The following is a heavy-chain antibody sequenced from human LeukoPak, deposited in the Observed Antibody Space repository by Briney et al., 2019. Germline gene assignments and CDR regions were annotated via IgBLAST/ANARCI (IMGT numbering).Heavy chain of an antibody. CDR2: IIPIFGTA. D-gene: IGHD2-21*02. CDR1: GGTFSNYA. Sequence: ASVKVSCKTSGGTFSNYAISWVRQAPGQGLEWMGGIIPIFGTANYAQKFQGRVTITADESTSTASMELSSLTSEDTAVYYCARGAPLYCGGDCYSSNFDYWGQGTLVTVSS. CDR3: ARGAPLYCGGDCYSSNFDY. J-gene: IGHJ4*02. V-gene: IGHV1-69*13.